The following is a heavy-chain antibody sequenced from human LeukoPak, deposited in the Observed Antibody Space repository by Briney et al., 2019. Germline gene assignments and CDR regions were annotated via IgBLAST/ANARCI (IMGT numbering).Heavy chain of an antibody. Sequence: GASVKVSCKASGFTFISYHMHWVRQAPGQGLEWMGIINPSGGSTSYAQKFQGRVTLTRDTSTSTVYMELSSLRSEDTAVYYCAGGYSRSNFDPWGQGTLVTVST. V-gene: IGHV1-46*01. J-gene: IGHJ5*02. CDR2: INPSGGST. D-gene: IGHD6-6*01. CDR1: GFTFISYH. CDR3: AGGYSRSNFDP.